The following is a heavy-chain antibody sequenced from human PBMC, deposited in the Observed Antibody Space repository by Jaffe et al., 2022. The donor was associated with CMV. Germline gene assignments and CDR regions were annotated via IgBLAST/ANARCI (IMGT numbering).Heavy chain of an antibody. V-gene: IGHV3-33*08. Sequence: QVQLVESGGGVVQPGRSLRLSCAASGFTFSSYGMHWVRQAPGKGLEWVAVIWYDGSNKYYADSVKGRFTISRDNSKNTLYLQMNSLRAEDTAVYYCARDRSYYGSGSYDSYMDVWGKGTTVTVSS. CDR2: IWYDGSNK. CDR1: GFTFSSYG. J-gene: IGHJ6*03. D-gene: IGHD3-10*01. CDR3: ARDRSYYGSGSYDSYMDV.